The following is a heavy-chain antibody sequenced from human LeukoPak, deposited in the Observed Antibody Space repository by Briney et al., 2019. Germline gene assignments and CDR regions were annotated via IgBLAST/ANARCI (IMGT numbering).Heavy chain of an antibody. J-gene: IGHJ4*02. V-gene: IGHV3-23*01. CDR2: VTGSGDNT. Sequence: GGSLRLSCAASGFTFSSYAMSWVRQAPGKGLEWVSGVTGSGDNTYYAESVKGRFTISRDNSKNTLYLQMNSLRAEDTAVYYCAKGKLTYYYGSGSYFHWGQGTLVTVSS. D-gene: IGHD3-10*01. CDR1: GFTFSSYA. CDR3: AKGKLTYYYGSGSYFH.